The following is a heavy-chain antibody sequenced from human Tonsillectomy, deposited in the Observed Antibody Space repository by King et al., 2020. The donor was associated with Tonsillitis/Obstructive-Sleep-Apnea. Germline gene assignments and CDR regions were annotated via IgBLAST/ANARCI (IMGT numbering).Heavy chain of an antibody. Sequence: VQLLESGGGLVQPGGSLRLSCAVSGFTFSSYAMSWVRQAPGKGLEWVSAISGSGAITYYADSVKGRFTISRDNSKNTLYLQMNSLRAEDTAVYYCAKDLGPGFSSGWYDYYYYMDVGGKGTTVTVSS. J-gene: IGHJ6*03. V-gene: IGHV3-23*01. CDR3: AKDLGPGFSSGWYDYYYYMDV. CDR2: ISGSGAIT. CDR1: GFTFSSYA. D-gene: IGHD6-19*01.